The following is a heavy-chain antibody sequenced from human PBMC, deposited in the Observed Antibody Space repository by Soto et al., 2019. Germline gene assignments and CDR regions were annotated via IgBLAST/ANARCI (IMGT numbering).Heavy chain of an antibody. Sequence: QVQLQQWGAGLLKPSETLSLTCAVYGGSFSGYYWSWIRQPPRKGLEWIGEINHSGSTNYNPSLKSRVTISVDTSKNQFSLKLSSVTAADTAVYYCARGRIFGVVITWGQGTLVTVSS. CDR2: INHSGST. V-gene: IGHV4-34*01. CDR3: ARGRIFGVVIT. D-gene: IGHD3-3*01. CDR1: GGSFSGYY. J-gene: IGHJ5*02.